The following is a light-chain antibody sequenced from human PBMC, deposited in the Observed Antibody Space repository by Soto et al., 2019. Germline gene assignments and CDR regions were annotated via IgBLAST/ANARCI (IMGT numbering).Light chain of an antibody. Sequence: EIVMTQSPATLSVSPGERATLSCRASQSVRSNLAWYQHKPGQAPRLLSYVASSRPAGVPARFSGSGSGTEFTLTISSLQSEDFAVYYCQQYNNWPETFGQGTKVEIK. CDR3: QQYNNWPET. V-gene: IGKV3-15*01. CDR1: QSVRSN. J-gene: IGKJ1*01. CDR2: VAS.